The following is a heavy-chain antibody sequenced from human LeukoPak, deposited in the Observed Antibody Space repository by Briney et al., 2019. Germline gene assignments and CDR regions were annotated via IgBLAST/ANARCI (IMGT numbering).Heavy chain of an antibody. CDR2: VKGKIDGGTT. CDR1: GFSFNSAW. Sequence: GGSLRLSCATSGFSFNSAWMSWVHQAPGKGLEWVGRVKGKIDGGTTDYAAPVKGRFIISRDDSKNTLYLQMNSLKTEDTAVYYCTTAIFGVVIDYWGQGTLVTVSS. J-gene: IGHJ4*02. D-gene: IGHD3-3*01. V-gene: IGHV3-15*01. CDR3: TTAIFGVVIDY.